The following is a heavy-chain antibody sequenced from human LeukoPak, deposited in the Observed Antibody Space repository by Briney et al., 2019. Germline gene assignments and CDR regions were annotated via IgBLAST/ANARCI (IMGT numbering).Heavy chain of an antibody. V-gene: IGHV4-34*01. CDR1: GGSFSGYY. Sequence: SETLSLTCAVYGGSFSGYYWSWIRQPPGKGLEWIGEINHSGSTNYNPSLKSRVTISVDTSKNQFSLKLSSVTAADTAVYYCARLSGSGWFSASDAFDIWGQGTVVTVSS. CDR3: ARLSGSGWFSASDAFDI. D-gene: IGHD6-19*01. J-gene: IGHJ3*02. CDR2: INHSGST.